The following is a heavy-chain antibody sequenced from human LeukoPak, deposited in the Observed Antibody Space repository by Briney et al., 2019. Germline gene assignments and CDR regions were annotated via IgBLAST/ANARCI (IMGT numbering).Heavy chain of an antibody. CDR3: ARDRNTIFGVAYFDY. D-gene: IGHD3-3*01. CDR1: GFTFSSYS. Sequence: GGSLRLSCAASGFTFSSYSMSWVRQAPGKGLEWVSSISYSSYYIYYADSVKGRFTISRDNAKNSLYLQMNSLRAEDTAVYYCARDRNTIFGVAYFDYWGQGTLVTVSS. J-gene: IGHJ4*02. V-gene: IGHV3-21*01. CDR2: ISYSSYYI.